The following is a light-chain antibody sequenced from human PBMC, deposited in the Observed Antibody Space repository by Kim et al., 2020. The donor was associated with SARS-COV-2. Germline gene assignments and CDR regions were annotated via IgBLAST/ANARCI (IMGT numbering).Light chain of an antibody. CDR3: QQRSNWPPIT. V-gene: IGKV3-11*01. Sequence: TPRETATLSGRASQSVSSYLAWYQQKAGQAPRPLIYDASNRATGIPARFSGSGSGTGFTLTISSLEPEDFAVYYCQQRSNWPPITFGQGTRLEIK. J-gene: IGKJ5*01. CDR1: QSVSSY. CDR2: DAS.